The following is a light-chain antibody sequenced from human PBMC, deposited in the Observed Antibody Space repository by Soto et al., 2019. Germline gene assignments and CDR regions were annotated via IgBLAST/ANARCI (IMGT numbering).Light chain of an antibody. V-gene: IGKV3-20*01. CDR1: QTVSSNY. J-gene: IGKJ1*01. CDR3: QQYSSSRT. CDR2: GAS. Sequence: EIVLTQSPATLSLSPGERATLSCRASQTVSSNYLAWCQQRPGQAPRLLIYGASTRAAGIPDRFSGSGSETDFTLTITRLEPEDFAVYYRQQYSSSRTFGQGTKVDIK.